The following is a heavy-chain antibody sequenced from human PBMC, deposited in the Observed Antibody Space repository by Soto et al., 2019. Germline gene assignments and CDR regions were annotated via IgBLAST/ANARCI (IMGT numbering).Heavy chain of an antibody. D-gene: IGHD3-10*01. CDR1: GYAFSDYY. V-gene: IGHV1-2*02. CDR2: INPQSGGT. Sequence: ASVKVSCKASGYAFSDYYMQWVRQAPGQGLEWMGYINPQSGGTKYDQKFQDRVTMTRDTPKITVYMELRILTPKDTAVYYCARSRVHPPHGVDSYGVWRQGT. CDR3: ARSRVHPPHGVDSYGV. J-gene: IGHJ3*01.